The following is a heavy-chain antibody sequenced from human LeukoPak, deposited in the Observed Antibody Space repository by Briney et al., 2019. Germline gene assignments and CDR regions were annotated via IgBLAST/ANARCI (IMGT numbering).Heavy chain of an antibody. Sequence: AETLSLTCAVYGGSFSGYYWSWIRQPPGKGLEWIGEINHSGSTNYNPSRKSRVTISVDTSQNQFYLKLRSVTAAETAVYYCASTIPYSSSYGVEDYWGQGTLVTVSS. D-gene: IGHD6-6*01. CDR2: INHSGST. J-gene: IGHJ4*02. CDR1: GGSFSGYY. V-gene: IGHV4-34*01. CDR3: ASTIPYSSSYGVEDY.